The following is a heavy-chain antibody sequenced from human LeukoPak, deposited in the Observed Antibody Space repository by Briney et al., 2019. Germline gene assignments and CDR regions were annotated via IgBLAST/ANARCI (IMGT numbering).Heavy chain of an antibody. J-gene: IGHJ4*02. CDR1: GYRFTTYW. CDR3: ARLAYYDSSGYHLDY. V-gene: IGHV5-51*01. Sequence: GESLKISFKSSGYRFTTYWIAWVRQMPGKGLEWMWIIYPGDSDTRYSPSFQGQVTFSADKSITTAYLQWNILKASDTAMYYCARLAYYDSSGYHLDYWGQGTLVTVPS. D-gene: IGHD3-22*01. CDR2: IYPGDSDT.